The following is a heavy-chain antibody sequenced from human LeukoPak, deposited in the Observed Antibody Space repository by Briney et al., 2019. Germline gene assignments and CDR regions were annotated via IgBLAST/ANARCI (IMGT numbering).Heavy chain of an antibody. V-gene: IGHV3-23*01. CDR2: ISASGGST. CDR3: AKDTKLTSGFIYYYYNSMDV. J-gene: IGHJ6*02. D-gene: IGHD3-22*01. CDR1: GFTFSSYA. Sequence: GGSLRLSCAASGFTFSSYAMSWVRQAPGKGLEWVSAISASGGSTYYADSMKGRFTISRDNTKNTLYLQMNSLRTEDTAVYYCAKDTKLTSGFIYYYYNSMDVWGQGTTVTVSS.